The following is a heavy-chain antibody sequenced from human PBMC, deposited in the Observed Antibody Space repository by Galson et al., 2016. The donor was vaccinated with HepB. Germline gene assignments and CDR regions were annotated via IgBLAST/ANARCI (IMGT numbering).Heavy chain of an antibody. CDR1: GFTLSSHW. Sequence: SLRLSCAASGFTLSSHWMSWVRQAPGKGLEWVANIKQDGSEKYYVDSVKGRFTISRDNAKNTLYLQMNSMRAEDTAVYYCARDESAAAQFWGVGIAAADYWGQGTLVTVSS. V-gene: IGHV3-7*01. D-gene: IGHD6-13*01. CDR3: ARDESAAAQFWGVGIAAADY. CDR2: IKQDGSEK. J-gene: IGHJ4*02.